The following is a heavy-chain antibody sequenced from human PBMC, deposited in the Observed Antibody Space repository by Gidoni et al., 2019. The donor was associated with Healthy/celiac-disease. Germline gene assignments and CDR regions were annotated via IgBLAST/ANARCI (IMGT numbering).Heavy chain of an antibody. Sequence: EVQLLESGGGLVQPGGSLNLSCAASGFTFSSYAMSWVRQAAGKGREWVSYISGSGVSTYYADSVKGRFTISRDNSKNTLYLQMNSLRAEDTAVYYCAKDLGATGVDYWGHGTLVTVSS. D-gene: IGHD1-26*01. CDR3: AKDLGATGVDY. V-gene: IGHV3-23*01. CDR1: GFTFSSYA. J-gene: IGHJ4*01. CDR2: ISGSGVST.